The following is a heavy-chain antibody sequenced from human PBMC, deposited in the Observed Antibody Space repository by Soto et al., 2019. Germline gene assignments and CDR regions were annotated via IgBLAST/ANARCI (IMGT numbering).Heavy chain of an antibody. J-gene: IGHJ5*02. V-gene: IGHV3-30-3*01. Sequence: GGSLRLSCAASGFTFSSYAMHWVRQAPGKGLEWVAVISYDGSNKYYADSVKGRFTISRDNSKNTLYLQMNSLRAEDTAVYYCARAGRRRIAWLSERYNWFDPWGQGTLVTVSS. CDR3: ARAGRRRIAWLSERYNWFDP. CDR1: GFTFSSYA. CDR2: ISYDGSNK. D-gene: IGHD3-9*01.